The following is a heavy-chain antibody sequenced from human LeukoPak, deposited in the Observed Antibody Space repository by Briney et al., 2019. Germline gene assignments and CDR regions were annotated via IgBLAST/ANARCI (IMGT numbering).Heavy chain of an antibody. Sequence: SETLSLTCAVYGGSFSGYYWSWIRQPPGKGLEWIGEINHSGSTSYNPSLKSRVTISVDTSKNQFSLKLSSVTAADTAVYYCAREGITMVRGTDYYYGMDVWGQGTTVTVSS. J-gene: IGHJ6*02. CDR2: INHSGST. D-gene: IGHD3-10*01. CDR1: GGSFSGYY. V-gene: IGHV4-34*01. CDR3: AREGITMVRGTDYYYGMDV.